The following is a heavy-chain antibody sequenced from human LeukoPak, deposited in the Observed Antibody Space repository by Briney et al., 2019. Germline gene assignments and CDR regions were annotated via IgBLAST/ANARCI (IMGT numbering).Heavy chain of an antibody. Sequence: SETLSLTCTVSGGSISSSSYYWSWIRQPPGKGLEWIGYIYYSGSTNYNPSLKSRVTISVDTSKNQFSLKLSSVTAADTAVYYCARWFGELFSPLYYYYMDVWGKGTTVTISS. J-gene: IGHJ6*03. CDR1: GGSISSSSYY. D-gene: IGHD3-10*01. CDR2: IYYSGST. CDR3: ARWFGELFSPLYYYYMDV. V-gene: IGHV4-61*01.